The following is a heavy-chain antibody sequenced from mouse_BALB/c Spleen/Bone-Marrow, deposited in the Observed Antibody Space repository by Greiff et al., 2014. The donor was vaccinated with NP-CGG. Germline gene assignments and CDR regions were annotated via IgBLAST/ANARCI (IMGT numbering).Heavy chain of an antibody. V-gene: IGHV1-14*01. CDR2: IHPYNDGT. CDR1: GYTFTSYV. J-gene: IGHJ2*01. Sequence: VQLQQSGPELVKPGASVKMSCKASGYTFTSYVMHWVRQKPGQGLEWIGYIHPYNDGTKYNEKFKGKATLTSDKSSSTAYMELSSLTSEDSAVYYCARRYGNYYFDYWGQGTTLTVSS. CDR3: ARRYGNYYFDY. D-gene: IGHD2-10*02.